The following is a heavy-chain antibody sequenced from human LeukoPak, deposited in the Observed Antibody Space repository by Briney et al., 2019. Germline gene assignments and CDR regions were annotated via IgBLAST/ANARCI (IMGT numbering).Heavy chain of an antibody. J-gene: IGHJ2*01. CDR2: IIPIFGTA. CDR1: GGTFSSYA. D-gene: IGHD4-23*01. CDR3: AREANSPTARYWYFDL. V-gene: IGHV1-69*05. Sequence: GSSVKVSCKASGGTFSSYAISWVRQAPGQGLEWMGRIIPIFGTANYAQKFQGRVTITTDESTSTAYMELSSLRSEDTAVYYCAREANSPTARYWYFDLWGRGTLVTVSS.